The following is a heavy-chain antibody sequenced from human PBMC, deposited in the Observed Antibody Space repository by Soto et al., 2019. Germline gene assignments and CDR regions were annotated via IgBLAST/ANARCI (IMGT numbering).Heavy chain of an antibody. CDR1: GGPITSRTTP. CDR3: ARHDGFSSGWIFDY. D-gene: IGHD6-19*01. CDR2: IYYHGNT. Sequence: QMQLQESGPGLVKPSETLSLTCAVSGGPITSRTTPWGWIRQPPGKTLEWIGIIYYHGNTYSNPSLKSRVTISVDTSNNQLSLKLRSVTAADTAVYYCARHDGFSSGWIFDYWGHGTLVTVSS. J-gene: IGHJ4*01. V-gene: IGHV4-39*01.